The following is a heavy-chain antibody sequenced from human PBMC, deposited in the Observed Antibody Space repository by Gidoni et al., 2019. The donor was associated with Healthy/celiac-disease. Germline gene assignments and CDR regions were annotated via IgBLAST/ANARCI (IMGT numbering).Heavy chain of an antibody. J-gene: IGHJ4*02. CDR2: ISGSGGST. D-gene: IGHD1-26*01. Sequence: EVQLLESGGGLVQPGGSLRLSCAASGFPFSSYAMSWVRQAPGQGLEWVSAISGSGGSTYYADSVKGRFTISRDNSKNTLYLQMNSLRAEDTAVYYCAKDHLGPLGAKDYWGQGTLVTVSS. V-gene: IGHV3-23*01. CDR1: GFPFSSYA. CDR3: AKDHLGPLGAKDY.